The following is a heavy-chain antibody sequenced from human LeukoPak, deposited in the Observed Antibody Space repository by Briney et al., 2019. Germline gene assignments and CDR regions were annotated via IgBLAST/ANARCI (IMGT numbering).Heavy chain of an antibody. CDR1: GFPFSSYG. CDR3: AKEIFFGSGSYPDY. J-gene: IGHJ4*02. Sequence: PGRSLRLSCAASGFPFSSYGIHWVRQAPGKGLEWVGVISHDGNNEYYADSVRGRFTISRDNSKNTLYLQMNSLRAEDTAVYYRAKEIFFGSGSYPDYWGQGTLVTVSS. V-gene: IGHV3-30*18. CDR2: ISHDGNNE. D-gene: IGHD3-10*01.